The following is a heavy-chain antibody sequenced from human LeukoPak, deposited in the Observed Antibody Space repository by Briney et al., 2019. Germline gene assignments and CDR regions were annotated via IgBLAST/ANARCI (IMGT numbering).Heavy chain of an antibody. D-gene: IGHD1-26*01. CDR2: ISSTGGDI. Sequence: AGGSLRLSCAGSGFIFSNYEMNWVRQAPGKGLEWVSYISSTGGDIYYADSVRGRFTISRDNAEKSVYLQVNSLRAEDTAVYYCARDLPTGTYRAYFDNWGQGTLVTVSS. J-gene: IGHJ4*02. CDR1: GFIFSNYE. V-gene: IGHV3-48*03. CDR3: ARDLPTGTYRAYFDN.